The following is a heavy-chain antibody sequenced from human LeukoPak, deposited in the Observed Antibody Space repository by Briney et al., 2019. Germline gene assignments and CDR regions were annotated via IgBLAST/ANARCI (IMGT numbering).Heavy chain of an antibody. V-gene: IGHV1-18*01. CDR1: GYTFTSYG. D-gene: IGHD2-2*01. J-gene: IGHJ3*02. CDR3: ARRIVVVPAAADAFDI. CDR2: ISAYNGNT. Sequence: ASVKVSCKASGYTFTSYGISWVRQAPGQGLEWMGWISAYNGNTNYAQKLQGRVTMTTDTSTSTAYMELRSLRSGDTAVYYCARRIVVVPAAADAFDIWGQGTMVTVSS.